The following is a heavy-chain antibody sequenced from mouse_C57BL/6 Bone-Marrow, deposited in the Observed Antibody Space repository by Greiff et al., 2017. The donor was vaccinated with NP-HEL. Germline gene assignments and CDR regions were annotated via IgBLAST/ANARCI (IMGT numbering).Heavy chain of an antibody. V-gene: IGHV14-4*01. CDR2: IDPENGDT. CDR1: GFNIKDDY. J-gene: IGHJ3*01. D-gene: IGHD2-12*01. Sequence: EVKVVESGAELVRPGASVKLSCTASGFNIKDDYMHWVKQRPEQGLEWIGWIDPENGDTEYASKFQGKATITADTSSNTAYLQLSSLTSEDTAVYYCTLLRRGSWFAYWGQGTLVSVSA. CDR3: TLLRRGSWFAY.